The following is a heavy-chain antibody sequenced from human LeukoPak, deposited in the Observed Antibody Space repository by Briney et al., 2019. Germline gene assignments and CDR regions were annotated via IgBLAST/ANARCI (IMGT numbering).Heavy chain of an antibody. V-gene: IGHV1-24*01. Sequence: ASVKVSCKVSGYTLTELSIHWVRQAPGKGLEWMGGFDPEDGETIYAQKFQGRVTITADESTSTVYMELSSLRSEDTAVYYCARSSSSGAFDIWGQGTMVTVSS. D-gene: IGHD6-6*01. CDR3: ARSSSSGAFDI. CDR2: FDPEDGET. J-gene: IGHJ3*02. CDR1: GYTLTELS.